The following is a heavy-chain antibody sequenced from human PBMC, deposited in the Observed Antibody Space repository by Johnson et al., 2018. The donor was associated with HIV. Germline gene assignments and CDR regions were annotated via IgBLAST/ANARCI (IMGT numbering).Heavy chain of an antibody. CDR2: LHSGGST. CDR3: ARDLARRGGAAFDI. D-gene: IGHD1-26*01. CDR1: GFTVSSNY. V-gene: IGHV3-66*01. Sequence: VQLVESGGGVVQPGRSLRLSCAASGFTVSSNYMSWVRQAPGKGLEWVSVLHSGGSTSYADSVKGRFTISRDNYNTPLHLQMNSLRPEETAVYYCARDLARRGGAAFDIWGQGTMVTVSS. J-gene: IGHJ3*02.